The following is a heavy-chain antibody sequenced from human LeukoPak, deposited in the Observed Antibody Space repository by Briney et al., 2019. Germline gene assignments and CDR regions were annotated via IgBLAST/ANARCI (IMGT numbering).Heavy chain of an antibody. V-gene: IGHV1-8*03. Sequence: ASVKVSCKASGYTFTSYDINWVRQATGQGLEWMGWMNPNGGNTGYAQKFQGRVTITRNTSISTAYMELSSLRSEDTAVYYCARGLITDIVVVPAAAYYYYMDVWGKGTTVTVSS. D-gene: IGHD2-2*01. CDR1: GYTFTSYD. J-gene: IGHJ6*03. CDR2: MNPNGGNT. CDR3: ARGLITDIVVVPAAAYYYYMDV.